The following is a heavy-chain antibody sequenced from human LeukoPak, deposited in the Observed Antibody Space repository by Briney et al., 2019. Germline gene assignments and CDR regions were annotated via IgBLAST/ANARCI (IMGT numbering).Heavy chain of an antibody. D-gene: IGHD1-26*01. CDR3: ARGPLGEVGIVRMDV. CDR2: MNPNSGNT. Sequence: ASVKVSCKASGYTFTSYDINWVRQATGQGLEWMGWMNPNSGNTGYAQNFQGRVTMTRNTSITTAYMELSSLISEDTAEYYCARGPLGEVGIVRMDVWGQGTTVTVSS. CDR1: GYTFTSYD. V-gene: IGHV1-8*01. J-gene: IGHJ6*02.